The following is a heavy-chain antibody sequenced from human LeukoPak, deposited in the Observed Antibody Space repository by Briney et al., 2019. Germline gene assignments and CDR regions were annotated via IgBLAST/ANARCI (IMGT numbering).Heavy chain of an antibody. Sequence: PGGSLRLSCAASGFTFSSYWMHWVRQAPGQGLVWVSRINSDGSSTSYADSVKGRFTISSDNAKNTLYLQMNSLRAEDTAVYYCARGRIAARPPLGYWGQGTLVTVSS. J-gene: IGHJ4*02. CDR3: ARGRIAARPPLGY. V-gene: IGHV3-74*01. CDR2: INSDGSST. CDR1: GFTFSSYW. D-gene: IGHD6-6*01.